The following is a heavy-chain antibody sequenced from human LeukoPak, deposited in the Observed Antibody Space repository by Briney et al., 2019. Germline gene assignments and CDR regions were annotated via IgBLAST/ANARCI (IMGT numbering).Heavy chain of an antibody. CDR2: ISYDGSNK. J-gene: IGHJ4*02. D-gene: IGHD3-22*01. V-gene: IGHV3-30*04. CDR1: GFTFSSYA. CDR3: ASKAMIVVSDQDY. Sequence: GGSLRLSCAASGFTFSSYAMHWVRQAPGKGLEGVAVISYDGSNKYYADSVKGRFTISRDNSKNTLYLQMNSLRAEDTAVYYCASKAMIVVSDQDYWGQGTLVTVSS.